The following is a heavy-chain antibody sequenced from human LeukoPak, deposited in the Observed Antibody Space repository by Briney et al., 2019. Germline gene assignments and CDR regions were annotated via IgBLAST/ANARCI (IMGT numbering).Heavy chain of an antibody. Sequence: GGSLRLSCAASGFAFSSYAMSWVRQAPGKGLEWVSYISSSGSTIYYADSVKGRFTISRDNAKNSLYLQMNSLRAEDTAVYYCARFDGVAANFDYWGQGTLVTVSS. V-gene: IGHV3-48*03. J-gene: IGHJ4*02. CDR1: GFAFSSYA. D-gene: IGHD2-15*01. CDR3: ARFDGVAANFDY. CDR2: ISSSGSTI.